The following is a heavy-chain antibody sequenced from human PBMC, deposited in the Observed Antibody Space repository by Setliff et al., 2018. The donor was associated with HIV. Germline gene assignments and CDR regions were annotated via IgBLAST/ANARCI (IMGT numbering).Heavy chain of an antibody. V-gene: IGHV4-4*07. J-gene: IGHJ6*02. Sequence: PSETLSLTCTVSGVSISNYYWSWIRQPAGKGLEWIGRIYTSGNTNYNPSLKSRVTMSVDTSKKQFSLKLSSVTAADTAVYYCARTFGDLKHYNYYYTIDVWGQGTTVTVSS. CDR3: ARTFGDLKHYNYYYTIDV. CDR1: GVSISNYY. CDR2: IYTSGNT. D-gene: IGHD3-10*01.